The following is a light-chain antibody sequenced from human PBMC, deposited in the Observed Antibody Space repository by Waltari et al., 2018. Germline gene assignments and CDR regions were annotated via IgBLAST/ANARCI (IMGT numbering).Light chain of an antibody. Sequence: QSVLTHPPSASGTPRQRIILSCSGTSSNIAPNYVYWYQQFPGTAPKFLIYKTNQRPSGVPVRFSGSKSGTSASLAISGLRSEDEADYYCAAWDDSLSGNVFGTGTKVTVL. CDR3: AAWDDSLSGNV. J-gene: IGLJ1*01. CDR2: KTN. CDR1: SSNIAPNY. V-gene: IGLV1-47*01.